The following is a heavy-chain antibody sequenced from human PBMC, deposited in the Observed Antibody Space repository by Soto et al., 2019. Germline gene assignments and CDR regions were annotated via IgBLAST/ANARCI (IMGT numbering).Heavy chain of an antibody. CDR1: GGSISSYY. CDR3: ARDRMATSSDDAFDI. CDR2: IYYSGST. Sequence: LSLTCTVSGGSISSYYWSWIRQPPGKGLEWIGYIYYSGSTNYNPSLKSRVTISVDTSKNQFSLKLSSVTAADPAVYYCARDRMATSSDDAFDIWGQGTMVTVSS. V-gene: IGHV4-59*01. J-gene: IGHJ3*02.